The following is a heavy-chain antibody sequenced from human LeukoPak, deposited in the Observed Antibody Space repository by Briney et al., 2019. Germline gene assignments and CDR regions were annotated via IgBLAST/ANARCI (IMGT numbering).Heavy chain of an antibody. CDR1: GGSISSYY. CDR3: ARASSHYDCVWGSYRFFDY. J-gene: IGHJ4*02. V-gene: IGHV4-34*01. Sequence: SETLSLTCTVSGGSISSYYWSWIRQPPGKGLEWIGEINHSGSTNYNPSLKSRVTISVDTSKNQFSLKLSSVTAADTAVYYCARASSHYDCVWGSYRFFDYWGQGTLVTVSS. CDR2: INHSGST. D-gene: IGHD3-16*02.